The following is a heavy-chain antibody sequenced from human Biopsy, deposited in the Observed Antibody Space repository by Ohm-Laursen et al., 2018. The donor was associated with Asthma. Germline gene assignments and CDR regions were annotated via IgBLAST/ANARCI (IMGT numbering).Heavy chain of an antibody. CDR1: GDSFSNYA. Sequence: VKISCKASGDSFSNYAISWVRQAPGQGLEWMGGLIPVLGTPDYAQMFEGRVTITADESTSTAYMELSSLSSGDTAVYYCARGYSGSDRIVYYYSGLEVWGQGTTVTVSS. D-gene: IGHD5-12*01. V-gene: IGHV1-69*13. CDR3: ARGYSGSDRIVYYYSGLEV. J-gene: IGHJ6*02. CDR2: LIPVLGTP.